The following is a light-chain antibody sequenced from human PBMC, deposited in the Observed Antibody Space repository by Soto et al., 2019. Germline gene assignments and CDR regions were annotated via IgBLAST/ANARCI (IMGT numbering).Light chain of an antibody. CDR1: SSDVGGYNY. J-gene: IGLJ2*01. Sequence: QSALTQPPSASGSPGQSVTISCTGNSSDVGGYNYVSWYQQHPGKAPKLIIYEVSKRPSGVPDRFSGSKSGNTASLTVSGLQAEDEADYYCSSFAGSNNVIFGGGTKVTVL. CDR2: EVS. V-gene: IGLV2-8*01. CDR3: SSFAGSNNVI.